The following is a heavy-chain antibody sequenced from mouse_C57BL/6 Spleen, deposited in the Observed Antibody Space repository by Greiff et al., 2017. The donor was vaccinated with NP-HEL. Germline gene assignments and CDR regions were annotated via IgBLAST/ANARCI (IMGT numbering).Heavy chain of an antibody. CDR3: ARYGTDWYFDV. V-gene: IGHV1-81*01. D-gene: IGHD4-1*01. J-gene: IGHJ1*03. Sequence: QVQLQQSGAELARPGASVKLSCKASGYTFTSYGISWVKQRTGQGLEWIGEIYPRSGNTYYNEKFKGKATLTADKSSSTAYMELRSLTSEDAAVDCWARYGTDWYFDVWGTGTTVTVSS. CDR2: IYPRSGNT. CDR1: GYTFTSYG.